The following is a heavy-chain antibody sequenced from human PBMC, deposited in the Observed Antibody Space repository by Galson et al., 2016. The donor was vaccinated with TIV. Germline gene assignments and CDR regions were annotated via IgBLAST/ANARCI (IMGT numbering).Heavy chain of an antibody. CDR1: GFTFSDYG. J-gene: IGHJ4*02. D-gene: IGHD4-17*01. CDR3: AKDPRLYGDYFLHYFDY. CDR2: ISYDGSDQ. Sequence: LRLSCAASGFTFSDYGMHWVRQAPGKGLEWVAVISYDGSDQYYAGSVKGRFTISRDNSENTLYLQMNSLRSDDTAMYYCAKDPRLYGDYFLHYFDYWGQGTLVTVSS. V-gene: IGHV3-30*18.